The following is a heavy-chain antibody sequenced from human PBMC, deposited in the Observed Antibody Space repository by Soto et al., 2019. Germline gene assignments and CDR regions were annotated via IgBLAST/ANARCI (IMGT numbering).Heavy chain of an antibody. J-gene: IGHJ6*02. CDR3: ARVVGGYYYGMDV. CDR1: GGSISSSNW. Sequence: QVQLQESGPGLVKPSGTLSLTCAVSGGSISSSNWWSWVRQPPGKGLEWIGEIYHSGSTNYNPSLKSRVTILVDQSKNQLSLKLSSVTAADTAVYYCARVVGGYYYGMDVWGQGTTVTVSS. V-gene: IGHV4-4*02. D-gene: IGHD2-2*01. CDR2: IYHSGST.